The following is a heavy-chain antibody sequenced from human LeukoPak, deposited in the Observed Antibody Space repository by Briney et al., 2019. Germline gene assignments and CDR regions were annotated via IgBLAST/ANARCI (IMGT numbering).Heavy chain of an antibody. CDR2: ISSSSSYI. CDR3: AREVTYYYDSSGYSSWGY. V-gene: IGHV3-21*01. CDR1: GFTLSSYS. D-gene: IGHD3-22*01. J-gene: IGHJ4*02. Sequence: GGSLRLSCAASGFTLSSYSMNWVRQAPGKGLEWVSSISSSSSYIYYADSVKGRFAIPRDNAKNSLYLQMNSLRAEDTAVYYCAREVTYYYDSSGYSSWGYWGQGTLVTVSS.